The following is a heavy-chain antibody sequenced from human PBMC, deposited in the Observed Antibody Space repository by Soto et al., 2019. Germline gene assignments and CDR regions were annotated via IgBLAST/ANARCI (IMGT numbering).Heavy chain of an antibody. Sequence: VQLVESGGGVAQPGESLRLSCVASGFTFSSYVIHWVRQAPGKGLEWVALISTDGTEKHYPGSVRGRFTISRDNSKNTLYLQMNRLRTEDTAVYYCVKDGGTLTNVVNYPFDLWGQGTKVTVSS. J-gene: IGHJ3*01. D-gene: IGHD2-8*01. CDR2: ISTDGTEK. V-gene: IGHV3-30*14. CDR3: VKDGGTLTNVVNYPFDL. CDR1: GFTFSSYV.